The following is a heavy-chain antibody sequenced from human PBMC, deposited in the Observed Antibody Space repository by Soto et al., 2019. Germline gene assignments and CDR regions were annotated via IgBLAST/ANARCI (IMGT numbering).Heavy chain of an antibody. D-gene: IGHD3-16*01. J-gene: IGHJ6*02. V-gene: IGHV1-46*01. CDR1: GYTFTSYY. CDR2: INPSGGST. Sequence: GASVKVSCKASGYTFTSYYMHWVRQAPGQGLEWMGVINPSGGSTSYAQKFQGRVTMTRGTSTSTVYMELSSLRSEDTAVYYCARAQWEGTTIGAGDYYGMDVWGQGTTVTVSS. CDR3: ARAQWEGTTIGAGDYYGMDV.